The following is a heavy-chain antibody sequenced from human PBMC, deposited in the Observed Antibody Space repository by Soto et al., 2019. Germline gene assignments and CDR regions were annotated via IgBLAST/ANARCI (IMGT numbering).Heavy chain of an antibody. V-gene: IGHV3-23*01. CDR3: AKEADLIGYNYGSYFNY. J-gene: IGHJ4*02. CDR1: GFTFGSYS. CDR2: ITGSGTST. D-gene: IGHD5-18*01. Sequence: GGPLSLSYAASGFTFGSYSMHRVRQAPGKGLPCVSSITGSGTSTYYADSVKGRFTLSRDNSKNTLSLQMNSLRAEDTAVYYCAKEADLIGYNYGSYFNYWGQGALVTVFS.